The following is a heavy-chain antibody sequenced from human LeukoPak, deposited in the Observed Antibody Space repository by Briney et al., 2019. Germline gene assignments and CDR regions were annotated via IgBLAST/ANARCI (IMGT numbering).Heavy chain of an antibody. CDR3: ARESESSGWYDY. J-gene: IGHJ4*02. CDR1: GFMFHDYA. CDR2: ISGDGGST. D-gene: IGHD6-19*01. V-gene: IGHV3-43*02. Sequence: GGSLRLSCAAPGFMFHDYAIHWVRQAPGKGLEWVSLISGDGGSTFYADSVKGRFTISRDNSKNSLYLQVNSLRSDDTALYYCARESESSGWYDYWGQGTLVTVSS.